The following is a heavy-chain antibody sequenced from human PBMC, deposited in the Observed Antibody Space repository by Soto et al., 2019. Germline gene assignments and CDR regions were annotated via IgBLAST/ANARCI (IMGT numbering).Heavy chain of an antibody. Sequence: GASVKVSCKASGYTFTSYYMHWVRQAPGQGLEWMGIVNPSGGSTSYAQKFQGRVTMTRDTSTSTVYMELSGLRSEDTAVYYCARVLWFGELLSGAFDIWGQGTMVTVSS. CDR3: ARVLWFGELLSGAFDI. J-gene: IGHJ3*02. CDR2: VNPSGGST. CDR1: GYTFTSYY. D-gene: IGHD3-10*01. V-gene: IGHV1-46*01.